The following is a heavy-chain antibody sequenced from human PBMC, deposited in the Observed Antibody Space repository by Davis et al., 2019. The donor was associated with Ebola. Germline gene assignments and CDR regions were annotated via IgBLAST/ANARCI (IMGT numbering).Heavy chain of an antibody. CDR3: AKDIVVVPADGGMFDY. V-gene: IGHV3-21*04. CDR1: GFTFSSYS. CDR2: ISSSSSYI. J-gene: IGHJ4*02. Sequence: GESLKISCAASGFTFSSYSMNWVRQAPGKGLEWVSSISSSSSYIYYADSVKGRFTISRDNSKNTLYLQMNSLRAEDTAVYYCAKDIVVVPADGGMFDYWGQGTLVTVSS. D-gene: IGHD2-2*01.